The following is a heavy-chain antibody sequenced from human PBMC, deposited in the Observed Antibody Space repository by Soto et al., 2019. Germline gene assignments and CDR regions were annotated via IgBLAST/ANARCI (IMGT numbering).Heavy chain of an antibody. D-gene: IGHD2-2*02. J-gene: IGHJ6*02. CDR2: ISYDGSNK. CDR1: GFTFSSYA. V-gene: IGHV3-30-3*01. Sequence: LRLSCAASGFTFSSYAMHWVRHAPGKGLEWVAVISYDGSNKYYADSVKGRFTISRDNSKNTLYLQMNSLRAEDTAVYYCARDIVVVPAAINYYYYGMDVWGQGTTVTVSS. CDR3: ARDIVVVPAAINYYYYGMDV.